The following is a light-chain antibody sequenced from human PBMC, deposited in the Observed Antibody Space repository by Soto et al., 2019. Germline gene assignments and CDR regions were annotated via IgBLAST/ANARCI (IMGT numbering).Light chain of an antibody. Sequence: EIGMTQTPLSLPVTPGEPASISCRSSQSLLDRADGNRYLDWYVQKPGQSPQLLIYTVSYRAPGVPDRFSGIGSGTDFTLKISRVDADDVGFYYCMQRLEFPLPVGGGTNVDIK. CDR1: QSLLDRADGNRY. CDR2: TVS. CDR3: MQRLEFPLP. J-gene: IGKJ4*01. V-gene: IGKV2-40*01.